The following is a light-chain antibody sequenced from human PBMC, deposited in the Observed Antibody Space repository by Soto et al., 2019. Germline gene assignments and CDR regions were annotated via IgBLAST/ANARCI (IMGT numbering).Light chain of an antibody. CDR2: EVR. Sequence: QSALTQPASVSGSPGQSITISCTGTSSDVGSYNYVSWYQQHPGKAPKLMIYEVRNRPAGLSDRFSGSKSGKTASLTICGLQAEDAADYYCRSYTTRNTQVFGGGTKLTVL. J-gene: IGLJ2*01. CDR1: SSDVGSYNY. V-gene: IGLV2-14*01. CDR3: RSYTTRNTQV.